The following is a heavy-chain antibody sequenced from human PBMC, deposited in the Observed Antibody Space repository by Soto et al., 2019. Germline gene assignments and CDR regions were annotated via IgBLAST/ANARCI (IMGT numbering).Heavy chain of an antibody. CDR3: ARGGAARGDYYYYGIDV. V-gene: IGHV1-46*01. CDR1: GYTFTSYY. Sequence: ASVKVSCKASGYTFTSYYMHWVRQAPGQGLEWMGIINPSGGSTSYAQKFQGRVAMTRDTSTSTVYMELSSLRSEDTAVYYCARGGAARGDYYYYGIDVWGQGTTVTVSS. J-gene: IGHJ6*02. D-gene: IGHD6-6*01. CDR2: INPSGGST.